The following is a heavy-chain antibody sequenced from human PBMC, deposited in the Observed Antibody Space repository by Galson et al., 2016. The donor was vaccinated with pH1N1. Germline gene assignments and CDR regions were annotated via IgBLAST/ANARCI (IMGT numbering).Heavy chain of an antibody. J-gene: IGHJ4*02. D-gene: IGHD3-10*01. Sequence: PALVKPTQTLTLTCTLSGFSLSSGMGVNWIRQTPGKALEWLALIYWDGEKQYSPSLKNRLTIISDTSKNQVVLVMTHMDPADTGTYFCVRRRFGTTDYWGQGTQVIVSS. CDR3: VRRRFGTTDY. CDR2: IYWDGEK. CDR1: GFSLSSGMG. V-gene: IGHV2-5*08.